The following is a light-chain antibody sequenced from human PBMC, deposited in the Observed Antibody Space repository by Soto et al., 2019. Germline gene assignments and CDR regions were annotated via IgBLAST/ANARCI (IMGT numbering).Light chain of an antibody. Sequence: QAVVTQPPSASGTPGQRVTVSCSGSTSNIGRDIVNWYQQLPGTAPKLLIYADHQRLSGVPDRFSGSKSGTSASLAISGLRSEDEADYYCASWDDSLSGVIFGGGTQLTVL. CDR2: ADH. J-gene: IGLJ2*01. CDR3: ASWDDSLSGVI. CDR1: TSNIGRDI. V-gene: IGLV1-47*02.